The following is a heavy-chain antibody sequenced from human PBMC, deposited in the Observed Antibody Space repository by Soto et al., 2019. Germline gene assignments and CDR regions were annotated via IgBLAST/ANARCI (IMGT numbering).Heavy chain of an antibody. Sequence: QVQLVQSGAEVREPGASVKVSCKASGYTFTNYGVSWVRQAPGQGLEWMGWIGGYKGNTNYAQKHQGRVTLTTDTSQSTAYMELRSLRADDTALYYCAPHTLDTGMPSGYWGQGTLVTVSS. J-gene: IGHJ4*02. V-gene: IGHV1-18*01. CDR3: APHTLDTGMPSGY. D-gene: IGHD5-18*01. CDR1: GYTFTNYG. CDR2: IGGYKGNT.